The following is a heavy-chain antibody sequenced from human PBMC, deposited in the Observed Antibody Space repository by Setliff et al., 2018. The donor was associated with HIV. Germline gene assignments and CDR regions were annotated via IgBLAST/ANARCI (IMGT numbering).Heavy chain of an antibody. CDR2: IYYSGST. CDR3: ARRRSPPSGFYSKYYMDV. CDR1: GGSISSHY. J-gene: IGHJ6*03. V-gene: IGHV4-59*11. D-gene: IGHD3-22*01. Sequence: KPSETLSLTCTVSGGSISSHYWSWIRQPPGKGLEWIGYIYYSGSTNYNPSLKSRVTISVDTSKNQFSLRLSSVTAADTAVYYCARRRSPPSGFYSKYYMDVWGKGTTVTVSS.